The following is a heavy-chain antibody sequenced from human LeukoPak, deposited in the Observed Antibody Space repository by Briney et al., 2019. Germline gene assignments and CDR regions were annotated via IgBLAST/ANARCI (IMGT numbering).Heavy chain of an antibody. V-gene: IGHV4-4*02. CDR3: AKNGDRGAYCSGGTCYPYYYYYMDV. Sequence: SGTLSLTCAVSGGSISSSYWWSWVRQPPGKGLEWIGNIYYTGSTYYSPSLKSRVTISVDTSNNQFSLKMMSVNAEDTAIYYCAKNGDRGAYCSGGTCYPYYYYYMDVWGKGTTVTISS. D-gene: IGHD2-15*01. CDR2: IYYTGST. CDR1: GGSISSSYW. J-gene: IGHJ6*03.